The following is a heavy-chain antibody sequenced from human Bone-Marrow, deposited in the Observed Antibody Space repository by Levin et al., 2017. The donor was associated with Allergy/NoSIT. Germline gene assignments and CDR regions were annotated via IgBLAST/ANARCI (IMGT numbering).Heavy chain of an antibody. CDR3: ALTVPGDAFDI. CDR2: ISSSSSYI. CDR1: GFTFSSYS. V-gene: IGHV3-21*01. J-gene: IGHJ3*02. D-gene: IGHD2-2*01. Sequence: GGSLRLSCAASGFTFSSYSMNWVRQAPGKGLEWVSSISSSSSYIYYADSVKGRFTISRDNAKNSLYLQMNSLRAEDTAVYYCALTVPGDAFDIWGQGTMVTVSS.